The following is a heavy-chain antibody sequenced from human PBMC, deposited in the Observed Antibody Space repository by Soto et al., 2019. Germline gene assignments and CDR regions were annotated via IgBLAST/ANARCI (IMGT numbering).Heavy chain of an antibody. D-gene: IGHD3-22*01. CDR3: AKDHYYDSSGYQDYYYYYGMDV. J-gene: IGHJ6*02. CDR1: GFTFSSYG. V-gene: IGHV3-30*18. Sequence: SCAASGFTFSSYGMHWVRQAPGKGLEWVAVISYDGSNKYYADSVKGRFTISRDNSKNTLYLQMNSLRAEDTAVYYCAKDHYYDSSGYQDYYYYYGMDVWGQGTTVTVSS. CDR2: ISYDGSNK.